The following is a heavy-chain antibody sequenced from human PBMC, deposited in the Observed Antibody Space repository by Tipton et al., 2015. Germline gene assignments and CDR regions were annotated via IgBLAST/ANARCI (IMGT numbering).Heavy chain of an antibody. CDR1: GGSISSYY. V-gene: IGHV4-59*12. CDR2: ISYSGSP. CDR3: ARGHYVSGWYSHYFDL. D-gene: IGHD6-19*01. Sequence: TLSLTCTVSGGSISSYYWSWIRQSPGKGLEWIGYISYSGSPNYNPSLRSRVTISVDASKNQFSLQLSSITAADTAVYYCARGHYVSGWYSHYFDLWGRGSLVTVSS. J-gene: IGHJ2*01.